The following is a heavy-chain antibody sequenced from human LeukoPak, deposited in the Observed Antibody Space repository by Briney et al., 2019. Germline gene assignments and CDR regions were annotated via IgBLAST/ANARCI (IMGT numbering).Heavy chain of an antibody. J-gene: IGHJ4*01. Sequence: SETLSLTCTVSGDPISSHSDYKWTWIRQPPGKGLEWIGYVYHNGNINYNPLLGSRLTISVDTSKNQFSLRLTSVTAADTAVYFCAREYSAFDHWGHGTLVTVSS. D-gene: IGHD4-11*01. CDR3: AREYSAFDH. CDR2: VYHNGNI. V-gene: IGHV4-61*08. CDR1: GDPISSHSDY.